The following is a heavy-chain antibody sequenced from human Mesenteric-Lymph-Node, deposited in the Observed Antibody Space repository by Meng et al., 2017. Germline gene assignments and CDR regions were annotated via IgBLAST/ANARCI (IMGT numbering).Heavy chain of an antibody. CDR3: AKDNSGWQHTDY. V-gene: IGHV4-4*02. CDR2: IYPTGTT. J-gene: IGHJ4*02. D-gene: IGHD6-19*01. Sequence: VSLPVWGPGLVTPSGTFSLPCVVSGVSVRGDTWWSWVRQSPGKGLECIGEIYPTGTTQYNPSLDSRATISVDKAKNQISLKLTSVTAADTAVYYCAKDNSGWQHTDYWGQGILVTVSS. CDR1: GVSVRGDTW.